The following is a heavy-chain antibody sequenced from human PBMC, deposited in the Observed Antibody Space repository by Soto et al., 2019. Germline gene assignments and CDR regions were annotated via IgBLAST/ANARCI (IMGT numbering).Heavy chain of an antibody. V-gene: IGHV3-21*01. CDR2: ITRRSTHI. D-gene: IGHD2-8*02. Sequence: GSLRLSCAAYGFTFSDYSFNWVRQAPGKGLEWVSSITRRSTHIYYADSVRGRFTISRDNAHNSLYLQMNGLRAEDTAVYYCARETRDFELEVDFSHGMDVWGQGATVTVYS. CDR3: ARETRDFELEVDFSHGMDV. J-gene: IGHJ6*02. CDR1: GFTFSDYS.